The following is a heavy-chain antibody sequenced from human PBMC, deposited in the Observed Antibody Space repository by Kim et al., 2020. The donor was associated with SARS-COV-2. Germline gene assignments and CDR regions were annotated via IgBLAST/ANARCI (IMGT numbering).Heavy chain of an antibody. CDR3: ARDSYRYDS. V-gene: IGHV3-30*03. Sequence: GGSLRLSCAASGFPFNIFAMHWVRQAPGKGLEWVSFISRDTIATYYADSVKGRFIVSRDDSTNMLYLQLNNLRAEDSAVYYCARDSYRYDSWGREPWSPS. J-gene: IGHJ4*02. D-gene: IGHD5-18*01. CDR1: GFPFNIFA. CDR2: ISRDTIAT.